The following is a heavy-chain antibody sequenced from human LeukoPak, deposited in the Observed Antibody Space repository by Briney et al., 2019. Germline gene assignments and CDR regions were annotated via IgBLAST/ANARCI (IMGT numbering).Heavy chain of an antibody. V-gene: IGHV3-7*01. CDR2: IKQDGSEK. CDR3: ASDRDDYDRSGYLSDY. J-gene: IGHJ4*02. Sequence: GGSLSLSCAASGFTFSNYWMSWVRQAPGKGLEWVANIKQDGSEKYYVDSVKGRFTISRDNAKNSLYLQINSLRAEDPAVYYCASDRDDYDRSGYLSDYWDKGTLVTVSS. D-gene: IGHD3-22*01. CDR1: GFTFSNYW.